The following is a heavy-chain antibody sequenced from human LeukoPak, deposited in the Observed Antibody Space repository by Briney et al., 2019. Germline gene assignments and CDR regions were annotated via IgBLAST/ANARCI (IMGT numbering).Heavy chain of an antibody. Sequence: PGGSLRLSCAASGFTVSSNYMSWVRQAPGKGLEWVSVIYSGGSTYYADSVRGRFTISRDNSKNTLYLQMNSLRAEDTAVYYCASLRTAAGNDAFDIWGQGTMVTVSS. CDR3: ASLRTAAGNDAFDI. J-gene: IGHJ3*02. CDR2: IYSGGST. D-gene: IGHD2-2*01. CDR1: GFTVSSNY. V-gene: IGHV3-53*01.